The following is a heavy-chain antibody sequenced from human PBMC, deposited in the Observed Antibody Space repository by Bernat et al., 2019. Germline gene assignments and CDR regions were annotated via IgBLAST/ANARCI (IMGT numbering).Heavy chain of an antibody. CDR3: ARAYDYIWGSYRSYYFDY. CDR2: IYYSGST. J-gene: IGHJ4*02. D-gene: IGHD3-16*02. CDR1: GGSISSSSYY. V-gene: IGHV4-39*01. Sequence: QLQLQESGPGLVKPSETLSLTCTVSGGSISSSSYYWGWIRQPPGKGREWIGSIYYSGSTYYNPSLKSRVTISVDTSKNQFSLKLSSVTAADTAVYYCARAYDYIWGSYRSYYFDYGGQGTLVTVSS.